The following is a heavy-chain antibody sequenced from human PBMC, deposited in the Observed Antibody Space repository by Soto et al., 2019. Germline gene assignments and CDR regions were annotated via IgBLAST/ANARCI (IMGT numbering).Heavy chain of an antibody. CDR3: ARDHSIAAGSYYGMDV. CDR1: GGSVSSGSYY. CDR2: IYYSGST. D-gene: IGHD6-13*01. Sequence: PSETLSLTCTVSGGSVSSGSYYWSWIRQPPGKGLEWIGYIYYSGSTNYSPSLKSRVTISVDTSKNQFSLKLSSVTAADTAVYYCARDHSIAAGSYYGMDVWGQGTTVTVSS. V-gene: IGHV4-61*01. J-gene: IGHJ6*02.